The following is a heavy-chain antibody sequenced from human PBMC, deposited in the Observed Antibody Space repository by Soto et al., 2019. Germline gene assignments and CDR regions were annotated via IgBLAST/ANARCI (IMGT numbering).Heavy chain of an antibody. V-gene: IGHV3-23*01. CDR2: ISGSGGST. D-gene: IGHD3-3*01. CDR1: GFTFSSYA. Sequence: EVQLLESGGGLVQPGGSLRLSCAASGFTFSSYAMSWVRQAPGKGLEWVSAISGSGGSTYYADSVKGRFTISRDNSKNPMYLQINSLRAEDTAVYYCAKGGYDFWSGTERPFDYWGQGTLVTVSS. J-gene: IGHJ4*02. CDR3: AKGGYDFWSGTERPFDY.